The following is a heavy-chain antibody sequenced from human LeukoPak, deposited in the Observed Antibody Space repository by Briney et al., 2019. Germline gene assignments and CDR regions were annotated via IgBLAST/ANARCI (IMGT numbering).Heavy chain of an antibody. V-gene: IGHV4-30-2*01. CDR3: ARGAESITIFGVVPPV. Sequence: SETLSLTCTVSGGSISSGGYYWSWIRQPPGKGLEWIGYIYHSGSTYYNPSLKSRVTISVDRSKNQFSLKLSSVTAADTAVYYCARGAESITIFGVVPPVWGQGTLVTVSS. J-gene: IGHJ4*02. CDR1: GGSISSGGYY. CDR2: IYHSGST. D-gene: IGHD3-3*01.